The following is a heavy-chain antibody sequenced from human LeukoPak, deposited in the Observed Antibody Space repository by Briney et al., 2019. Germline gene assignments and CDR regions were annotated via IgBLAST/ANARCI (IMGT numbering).Heavy chain of an antibody. CDR1: GGSISSYY. Sequence: SETLSLTCTVSGGSISSYYWSWLRQPPGKGLEWIGYIYYSGSTNYNPSLKSRVTISVDTSKNQFSLKLSSVTAADTAVYYCAREEVGATYFDYWGQGTLVTVSS. D-gene: IGHD1-26*01. V-gene: IGHV4-59*01. CDR3: AREEVGATYFDY. J-gene: IGHJ4*02. CDR2: IYYSGST.